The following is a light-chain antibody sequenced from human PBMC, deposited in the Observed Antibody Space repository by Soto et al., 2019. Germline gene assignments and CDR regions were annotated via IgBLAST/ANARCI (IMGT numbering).Light chain of an antibody. CDR2: QVT. J-gene: IGLJ1*01. CDR1: GSDIATFNY. CDR3: NSYSSTSFYV. Sequence: QSGRAQPCSLSVSPGQSITISFTGSGSDIATFNYVSWYQQYPGKAPKLLIYQVTSRASGVSHRFSGSKSGNTAALTISGLQPEDEAEYYCNSYSSTSFYVFGTGTKVTVL. V-gene: IGLV2-14*01.